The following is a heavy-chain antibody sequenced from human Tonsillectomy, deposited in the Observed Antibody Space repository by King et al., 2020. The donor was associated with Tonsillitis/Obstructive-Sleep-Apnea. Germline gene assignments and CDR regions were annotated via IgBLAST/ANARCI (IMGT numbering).Heavy chain of an antibody. CDR1: GGSISSSSYY. Sequence: QLQESGPGLVKPSETLSLTCTVSGGSISSSSYYWGWIRQPPGKGLEWIGSIYYSGSTYYNPSLKSRATISVDTSKNQFSLKLGSVTAADTAVYYCARWAYYYDGTYYYYMDVWGKGTTVTVSS. J-gene: IGHJ6*03. V-gene: IGHV4-39*01. D-gene: IGHD3-22*01. CDR2: IYYSGST. CDR3: ARWAYYYDGTYYYYMDV.